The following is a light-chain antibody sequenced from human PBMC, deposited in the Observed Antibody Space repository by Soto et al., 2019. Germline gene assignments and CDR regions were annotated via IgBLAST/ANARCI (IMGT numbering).Light chain of an antibody. CDR3: GTWDSSLSAGV. CDR1: SNDVGGYNY. V-gene: IGLV2-14*01. Sequence: QSALTQPASVSGSPGQSITISCTGTSNDVGGYNYVSWYQQHPDKAPKLMIFEVTYRPSGVSNRFSGSKSGNTASLTISGLQAEDEADYYCGTWDSSLSAGVFGTGTKVTVL. J-gene: IGLJ1*01. CDR2: EVT.